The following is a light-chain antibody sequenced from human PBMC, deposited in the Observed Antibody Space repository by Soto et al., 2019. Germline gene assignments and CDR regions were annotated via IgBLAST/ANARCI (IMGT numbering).Light chain of an antibody. CDR3: AAWDDSLNRPV. V-gene: IGLV1-44*01. J-gene: IGLJ2*01. CDR2: SNN. CDR1: SSNIGNNA. Sequence: QSVLTQPPSESGTPGQRVTISCSGTSSNIGNNAVNWYHHLPGTAPKLLIFSNNQRPSGVPDRFSGSKSGTSASLAISGLQSEDEADYYCAAWDDSLNRPVLGGGTQLTVL.